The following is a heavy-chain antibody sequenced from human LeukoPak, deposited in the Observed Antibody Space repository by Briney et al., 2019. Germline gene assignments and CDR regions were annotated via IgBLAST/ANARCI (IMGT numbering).Heavy chain of an antibody. CDR1: RFTFSTYA. V-gene: IGHV3-30*04. D-gene: IGHD3-22*01. CDR2: ISNNGRNK. J-gene: IGHJ4*02. Sequence: GGSLRLSCAASRFTFSTYAIHWVRQAPGKGLEWVAFISNNGRNKDYADSVKGRFTISRDNSKNTLYLQVNSLRPDDTAVYYCTRDLTGHYSIDYWGQGTLVTVSS. CDR3: TRDLTGHYSIDY.